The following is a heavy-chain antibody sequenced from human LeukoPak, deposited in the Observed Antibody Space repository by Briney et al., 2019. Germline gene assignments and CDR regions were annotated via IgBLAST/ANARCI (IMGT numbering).Heavy chain of an antibody. Sequence: GGSLRLSCAASGFTFIDYDMHGVRQVIGKGLEWVSAIGIRGDTHYSGSVKGRFTISREHAESSLYLQMNSLRAEDTAVYYCARGGIQVSGIDEFDYWGQGTLVTVSS. D-gene: IGHD6-19*01. J-gene: IGHJ4*02. V-gene: IGHV3-13*01. CDR2: IGIRGDT. CDR1: GFTFIDYD. CDR3: ARGGIQVSGIDEFDY.